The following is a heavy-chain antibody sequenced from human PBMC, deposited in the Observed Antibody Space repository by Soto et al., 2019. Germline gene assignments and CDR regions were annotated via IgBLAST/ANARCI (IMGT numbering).Heavy chain of an antibody. J-gene: IGHJ6*02. Sequence: GGSLRLSCAASGFTFGSYGMHWVRQAPGKGLEWVAVISYDGSNKYYADSVKGRFTISRDNSKNTLYLQMNSLRAEDTAVYYCAKLIVIVPVAIVENGMDVWGQGTTVTVSS. CDR3: AKLIVIVPVAIVENGMDV. V-gene: IGHV3-30*18. CDR2: ISYDGSNK. CDR1: GFTFGSYG. D-gene: IGHD2-2*01.